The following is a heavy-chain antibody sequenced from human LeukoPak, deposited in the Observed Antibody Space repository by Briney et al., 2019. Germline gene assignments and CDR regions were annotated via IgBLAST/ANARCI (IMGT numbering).Heavy chain of an antibody. CDR2: ISSSSSYM. CDR1: GFTFSSYS. J-gene: IGHJ4*02. CDR3: ARMYSSGWYFFDC. Sequence: GGSLRLSCAASGFTFSSYSMNWVRQTPRQGLEWVSSISSSSSYMNYADSVKGRFTISRDNAKNSLYLQMNSLRAEDTALYYCARMYSSGWYFFDCWGQGTLVTVSS. D-gene: IGHD6-19*01. V-gene: IGHV3-21*01.